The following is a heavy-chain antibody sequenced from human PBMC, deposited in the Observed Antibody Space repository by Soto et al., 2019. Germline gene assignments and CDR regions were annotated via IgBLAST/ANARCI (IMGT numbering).Heavy chain of an antibody. CDR1: GGTFSSYA. CDR2: IIPIFGTA. D-gene: IGHD2-2*01. Sequence: GASVKVSCKASGGTFSSYAISWVRQAPGQCLEWMGGIIPIFGTAIYAQKFQGRVTITADESTSTAYMELSSLRSEDTAVYYCARWSVVVPAAMAWFDPWGQGTLVTVSS. J-gene: IGHJ5*02. V-gene: IGHV1-69*13. CDR3: ARWSVVVPAAMAWFDP.